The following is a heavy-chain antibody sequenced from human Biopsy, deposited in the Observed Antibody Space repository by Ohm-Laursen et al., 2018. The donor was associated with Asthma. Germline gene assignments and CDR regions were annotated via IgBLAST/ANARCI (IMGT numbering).Heavy chain of an antibody. V-gene: IGHV3-11*01. D-gene: IGHD3-3*02. CDR3: ARPSPNRDILYYYYHMDV. J-gene: IGHJ6*02. CDR2: ISSSGSTT. CDR1: GFSFSDYY. Sequence: SLRLSCSASGFSFSDYYMTWMRQAPGEGLEWVSSISSSGSTTYPAESVKGRFTISRDNAQKSLFLQMGSLRAEDTAIYYCARPSPNRDILYYYYHMDVWGQGTTVIVSS.